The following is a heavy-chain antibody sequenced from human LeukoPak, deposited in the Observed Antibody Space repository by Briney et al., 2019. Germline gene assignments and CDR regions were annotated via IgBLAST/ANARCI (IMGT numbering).Heavy chain of an antibody. CDR1: GFVFSNYA. CDR3: ARVGFSGYDS. J-gene: IGHJ4*02. Sequence: GGPLRLSCATSGFVFSNYAMNWVRQAPGKGLEYVSAITGDGSTPYYANSVKGRFTISRDNSRNTLYLQMGSLRSEDMAVYYCARVGFSGYDSRGQGTLVTVSS. D-gene: IGHD5-12*01. V-gene: IGHV3-64*01. CDR2: ITGDGSTP.